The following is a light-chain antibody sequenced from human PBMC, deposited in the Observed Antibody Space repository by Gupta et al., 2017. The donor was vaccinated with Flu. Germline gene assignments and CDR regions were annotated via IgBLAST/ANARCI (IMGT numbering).Light chain of an antibody. Sequence: EIVLTQSPATLSLSPGERATLSCRASLSIRNYLAWYQQKPGQAPRLVIHDASNRASSIPARFSGSGSGTDFTLTISSLEPEDFAVYYCQQRSNLLTFGGGTKVEVK. CDR2: DAS. CDR1: LSIRNY. V-gene: IGKV3-11*01. CDR3: QQRSNLLT. J-gene: IGKJ4*01.